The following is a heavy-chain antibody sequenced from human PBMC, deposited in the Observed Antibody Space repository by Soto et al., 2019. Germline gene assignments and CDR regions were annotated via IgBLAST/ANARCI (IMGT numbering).Heavy chain of an antibody. Sequence: GGSLRLSCAASGFTFSSYAMHWVRQAPGKGLEWVAVISYDGRNKYYADSVKGRFTISRDNSKNTLYLQMNSLRAEDTAVYYCARDLRGGCGGDCYSPDYWGQGTLVTVSS. J-gene: IGHJ4*02. V-gene: IGHV3-30*04. CDR3: ARDLRGGCGGDCYSPDY. CDR1: GFTFSSYA. D-gene: IGHD2-21*02. CDR2: ISYDGRNK.